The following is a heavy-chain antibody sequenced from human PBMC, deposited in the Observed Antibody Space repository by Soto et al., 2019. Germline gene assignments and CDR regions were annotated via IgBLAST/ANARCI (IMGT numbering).Heavy chain of an antibody. CDR2: IYYSGST. D-gene: IGHD6-13*01. Sequence: SETLSLTCTVSGGSISSSSYYWGWIRQPPGKGLEWIGSIYYSGSTYYNPSLKSRVTISVDTSKNQFSLKLSSVTAADTAVYYCASQEQQGSPFDYWGQGTLVTVSS. J-gene: IGHJ4*02. CDR3: ASQEQQGSPFDY. CDR1: GGSISSSSYY. V-gene: IGHV4-39*01.